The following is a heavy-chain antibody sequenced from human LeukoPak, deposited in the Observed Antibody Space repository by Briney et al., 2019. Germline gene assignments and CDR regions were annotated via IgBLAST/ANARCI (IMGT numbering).Heavy chain of an antibody. Sequence: SETLSLTCAVYGGSFSGFYWTWIRQPPGKGLEWIGEINHSGSTNYNPSLKSRVTISVDTSRNQFSLKLSSVTAADTAVYYCARIRSRKWGFDYWGQGTLVTVSS. CDR3: ARIRSRKWGFDY. CDR1: GGSFSGFY. CDR2: INHSGST. V-gene: IGHV4-34*01. J-gene: IGHJ4*02. D-gene: IGHD1-26*01.